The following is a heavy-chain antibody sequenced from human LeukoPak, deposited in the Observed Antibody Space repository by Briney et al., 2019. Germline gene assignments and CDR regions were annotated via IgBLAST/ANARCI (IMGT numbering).Heavy chain of an antibody. D-gene: IGHD6-19*01. Sequence: SETLSLTCAVYGGSFSGYYWSWIRQPPGKGLEWIGEINHSGSTNYNPSLKSRVTISEDTSKNQFSLKLSSVTAADTAVYYCARVDQWLAVDYWGQGTLVTVSS. CDR1: GGSFSGYY. V-gene: IGHV4-34*01. CDR2: INHSGST. CDR3: ARVDQWLAVDY. J-gene: IGHJ4*02.